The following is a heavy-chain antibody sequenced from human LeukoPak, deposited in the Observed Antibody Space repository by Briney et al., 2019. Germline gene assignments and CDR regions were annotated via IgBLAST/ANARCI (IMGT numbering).Heavy chain of an antibody. CDR3: ARRGIAAAGFDY. Sequence: GGSLRLSCAASGFTFSSYSMNWVRQAPGKGLEWVSSISSSSSYIYYADSVKGRFTISRDNAKNSLYLQMNSLRAEDTAVYYCARRGIAAAGFDYWGQRTLVTVSS. CDR1: GFTFSSYS. J-gene: IGHJ4*02. V-gene: IGHV3-21*01. D-gene: IGHD6-13*01. CDR2: ISSSSSYI.